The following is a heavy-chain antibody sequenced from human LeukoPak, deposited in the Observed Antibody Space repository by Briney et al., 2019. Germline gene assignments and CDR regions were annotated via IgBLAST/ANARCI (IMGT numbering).Heavy chain of an antibody. Sequence: GGSLRLSCAASGFTFGSYSMNWVRQAPGKGLQWVSSISKNSGYMYYIDSVKGRFTISRDNSKNTLYLQMNSLRAEDTAVYYCAKEAYNILTGYFVDYWGQGTLVTVSS. V-gene: IGHV3-21*04. CDR3: AKEAYNILTGYFVDY. J-gene: IGHJ4*02. D-gene: IGHD3-9*01. CDR2: ISKNSGYM. CDR1: GFTFGSYS.